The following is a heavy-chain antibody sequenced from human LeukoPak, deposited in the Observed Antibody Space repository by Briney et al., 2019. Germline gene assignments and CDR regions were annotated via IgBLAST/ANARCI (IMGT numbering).Heavy chain of an antibody. CDR2: INHSGST. D-gene: IGHD3-22*01. V-gene: IGHV4-34*01. CDR1: GGSFSGYY. Sequence: SETLSLTCAVYGGSFSGYYWSWIRQPPGKGLEWIGEINHSGSTNYNPSLKSRVTISVDTSKNQFSLKLSSVTAADTAVYYCARAPPPYYYDSSGYYPRSYYYYYMDVWGKGTTVTVSS. J-gene: IGHJ6*03. CDR3: ARAPPPYYYDSSGYYPRSYYYYYMDV.